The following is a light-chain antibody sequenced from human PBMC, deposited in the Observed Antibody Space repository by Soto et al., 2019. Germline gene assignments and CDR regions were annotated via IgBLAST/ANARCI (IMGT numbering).Light chain of an antibody. Sequence: QAVVTQEPSLTVSQGGPGTLTCGSSTCAVTSGHYPYWFQQKPGHATRTLIYDTRNKHSWTPARFSGSLLGGKAALTLSGAQSAEEAVYDCLVSLSGARVFGGGTQLTVL. CDR1: TCAVTSGHY. V-gene: IGLV7-46*01. CDR2: DTR. J-gene: IGLJ7*01. CDR3: LVSLSGARV.